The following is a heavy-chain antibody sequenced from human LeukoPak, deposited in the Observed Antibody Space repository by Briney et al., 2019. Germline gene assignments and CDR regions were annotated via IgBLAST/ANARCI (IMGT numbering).Heavy chain of an antibody. CDR1: GGSLSVYY. D-gene: IGHD5-18*01. J-gene: IGHJ4*02. V-gene: IGHV4-34*01. Sequence: PESLSLTCAVYGGSLSVYYGSWIRHTPGEGREWIGQINHSGITNSNPTLKSRVTISVDTSKDQFSLKLSSVTAADTAVYYCASHVDTAVDYWGQGTLVTVSS. CDR2: INHSGIT. CDR3: ASHVDTAVDY.